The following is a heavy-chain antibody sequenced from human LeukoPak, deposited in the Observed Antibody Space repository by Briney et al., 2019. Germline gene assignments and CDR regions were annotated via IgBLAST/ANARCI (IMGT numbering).Heavy chain of an antibody. CDR1: GFTFSSYA. J-gene: IGHJ4*02. CDR2: ISHDGSNK. CDR3: AKEGYYGSGSFPDS. D-gene: IGHD3-10*01. V-gene: IGHV3-30*18. Sequence: GGSLRLSCAASGFTFSSYAMSWVRQAPGKGLEWMTVISHDGSNKYYVDSVKGRFTISRDNSKSTLYLQMNSLRAEDTAVYYCAKEGYYGSGSFPDSWGQGTLVTVSS.